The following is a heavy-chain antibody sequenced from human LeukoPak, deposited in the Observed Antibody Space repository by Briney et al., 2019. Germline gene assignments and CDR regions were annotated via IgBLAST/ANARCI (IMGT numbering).Heavy chain of an antibody. V-gene: IGHV4-61*01. CDR1: GGSVSGGSYY. Sequence: PSETLSLTCTVSGGSVSGGSYYWSWIRQPPGKGLEWIGTIYHSGTTYYNPSLKSRVTISVDTSKNQFSLKLSSVTAADTAVYYCARVGGSNYYYYGMDVWGQGTTVTVSS. D-gene: IGHD2-15*01. CDR3: ARVGGSNYYYYGMDV. J-gene: IGHJ6*02. CDR2: IYHSGTT.